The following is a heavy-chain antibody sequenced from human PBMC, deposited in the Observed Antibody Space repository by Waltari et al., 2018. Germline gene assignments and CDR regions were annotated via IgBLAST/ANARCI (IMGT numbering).Heavy chain of an antibody. Sequence: QVQLQESGPGLVRPSQTLSLTCTVSGASLSGGDYYWAWIRQPPGKGLEWIGYISYRGTTYYNPSLQSRVTILADTSKNQFSLNLRSVTATDTAVYYCARERGSSSWYSDSWGQGTLVTVSS. D-gene: IGHD3-16*01. CDR2: ISYRGTT. V-gene: IGHV4-30-4*08. CDR1: GASLSGGDYY. J-gene: IGHJ4*02. CDR3: ARERGSSSWYSDS.